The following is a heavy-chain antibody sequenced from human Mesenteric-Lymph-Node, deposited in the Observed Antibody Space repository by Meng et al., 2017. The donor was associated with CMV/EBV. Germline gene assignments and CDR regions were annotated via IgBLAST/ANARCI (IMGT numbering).Heavy chain of an antibody. D-gene: IGHD3-10*01. CDR3: TGDSVSNPNLDY. CDR1: GFNVRDKY. J-gene: IGHJ4*02. Sequence: VHLVESGGGLCQPWGSLRLSCAASGFNVRDKYMSWVRQAPGKGLEWVCIIYRGDNTYYIDSVKDRFTVSRDNSKNTMYLQMNSLRVEDTAVYYCTGDSVSNPNLDYWGQGTLVTVSS. V-gene: IGHV3-66*01. CDR2: IYRGDNT.